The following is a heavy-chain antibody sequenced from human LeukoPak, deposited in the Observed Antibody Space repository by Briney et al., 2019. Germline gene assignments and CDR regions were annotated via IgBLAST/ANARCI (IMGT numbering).Heavy chain of an antibody. CDR1: GGSISSYY. V-gene: IGHV4-4*07. CDR2: IYTSGST. CDR3: ARENYDFWSGYYTSWFDP. Sequence: SETLSLTCTVSGGSISSYYWSWIRQPAGKGLEWIGRIYTSGSTNYNPSLKSRVTMSVDTSKNQFSLKLSSVTAADTAVYYCARENYDFWSGYYTSWFDPWAREPWSPSPQ. D-gene: IGHD3-3*01. J-gene: IGHJ5*02.